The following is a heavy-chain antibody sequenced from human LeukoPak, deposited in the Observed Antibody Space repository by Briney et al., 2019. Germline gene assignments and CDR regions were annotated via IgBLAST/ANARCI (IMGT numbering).Heavy chain of an antibody. CDR3: ASGPSGYCTNGVCYYFDY. CDR1: GGTFSSYA. D-gene: IGHD2-8*01. Sequence: ASVKVSCKASGGTFSSYAISWVRQAPGQGLEWMGGTIPIFGTANYAQKFQGRVTITADESTSTAYMELSSLRSEDTAVYYCASGPSGYCTNGVCYYFDYWGQGTLVTVSS. J-gene: IGHJ4*02. V-gene: IGHV1-69*13. CDR2: TIPIFGTA.